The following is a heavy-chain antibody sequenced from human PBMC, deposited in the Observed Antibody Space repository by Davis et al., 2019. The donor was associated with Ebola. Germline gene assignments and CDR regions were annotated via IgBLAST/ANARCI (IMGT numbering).Heavy chain of an antibody. J-gene: IGHJ4*02. CDR2: IKKDGSEK. CDR1: GFTFSSYW. CDR3: TRDRPDPMGTYHPLFDF. Sequence: GESLKISCAASGFTFSSYWMSWVRQAPGKGLEWVANIKKDGSEKYYVDSVKGRFTISRDNAENMLYLHMSSLTAEDSAVYYCTRDRPDPMGTYHPLFDFWGQGALVTVSS. V-gene: IGHV3-7*01. D-gene: IGHD7-27*01.